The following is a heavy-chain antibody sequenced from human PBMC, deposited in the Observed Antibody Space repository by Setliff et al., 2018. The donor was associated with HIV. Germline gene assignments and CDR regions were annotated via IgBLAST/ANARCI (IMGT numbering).Heavy chain of an antibody. V-gene: IGHV1-69*13. J-gene: IGHJ6*02. CDR3: ASGSGGYCSGGSCYFGFGLAL. CDR1: GGTFSSYS. CDR2: IIPIFNTA. Sequence: SVKVSCKASGGTFSSYSITWVRQAPGQGLEWMGGIIPIFNTANYAQKFQGRVTITAHESTSTAYMELSSLASEDTAVYYCASGSGGYCSGGSCYFGFGLALWGQGTTVTVSS. D-gene: IGHD2-15*01.